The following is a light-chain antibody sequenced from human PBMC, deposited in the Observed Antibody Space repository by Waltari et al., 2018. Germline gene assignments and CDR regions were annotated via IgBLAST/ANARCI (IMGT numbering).Light chain of an antibody. J-gene: IGLJ3*02. CDR3: AAWDDSLSGWV. V-gene: IGLV1-47*01. CDR2: RNN. Sequence: QSVLTQPPSASGTPGQRVTISCSGSSSNIGSNSVYWYQQLPGTDPKLLIYRNNQRPSGFPDRFSGSNSGTSASLAISGLRSEDEADYYCAAWDDSLSGWVFGGGTKLTVL. CDR1: SSNIGSNS.